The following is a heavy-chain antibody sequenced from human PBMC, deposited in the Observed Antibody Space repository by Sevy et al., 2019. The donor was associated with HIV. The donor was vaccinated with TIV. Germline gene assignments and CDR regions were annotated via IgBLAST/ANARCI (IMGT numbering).Heavy chain of an antibody. J-gene: IGHJ3*02. V-gene: IGHV1-18*01. D-gene: IGHD3-22*01. CDR2: ISPNDGNT. CDR1: GYSFNIFG. CDR3: ARDVTAYFYDSSGYLDAFHI. Sequence: ASVKVSCTASGYSFNIFGLTWVRQAPGQGLEWMGWISPNDGNTNYAQKVQDRITMTADTSTNTAYMELRSLRSDETARYYCARDVTAYFYDSSGYLDAFHIWGQGTMVTVSS.